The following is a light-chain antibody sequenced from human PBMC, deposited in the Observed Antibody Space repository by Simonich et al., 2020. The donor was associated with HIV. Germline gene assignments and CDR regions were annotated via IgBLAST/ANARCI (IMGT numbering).Light chain of an antibody. CDR2: WAS. J-gene: IGKJ1*01. V-gene: IGKV4-1*01. CDR3: QQYYSTPRT. CDR1: QSVLYSSNNKTY. Sequence: DIVMTQSPDSLAVSLGERATINCKSSQSVLYSSNNKTYLAWYQQKPGQPPKLLIYWASPRDSGVPDRCSGSGSGTDFTLTISSLQAEDVAVYYCQQYYSTPRTFGQGTKVEIK.